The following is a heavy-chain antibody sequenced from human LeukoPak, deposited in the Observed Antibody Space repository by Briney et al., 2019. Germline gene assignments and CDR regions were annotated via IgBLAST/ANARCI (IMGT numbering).Heavy chain of an antibody. J-gene: IGHJ4*02. CDR2: ISGSGGST. CDR1: GFTFSSHW. D-gene: IGHD6-19*01. V-gene: IGHV3-23*01. Sequence: GGSLRLSCADSGFTFSSHWMHWVRQALGKGLEWVSAISGSGGSTNYADSVKGRFTISRDNSKNTLYLQMNSLRAEDTAVYYCARIAVAGTVYWGQGTLVTVSS. CDR3: ARIAVAGTVY.